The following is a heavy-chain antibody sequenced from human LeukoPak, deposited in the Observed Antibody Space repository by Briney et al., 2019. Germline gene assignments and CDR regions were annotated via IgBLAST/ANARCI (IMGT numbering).Heavy chain of an antibody. J-gene: IGHJ5*02. CDR3: ARVLTGGYDPLAGYGDYRTNWFDP. Sequence: PSETLSLTCTVSGGSISSYYWSWIRQPPGKGLEWIGYIYYSGSTNYNPSLKSRVTISVDTSKNQFSLKLSSVTAADTAVYYCARVLTGGYDPLAGYGDYRTNWFDPWGQGTLVTVSS. CDR2: IYYSGST. D-gene: IGHD4-17*01. CDR1: GGSISSYY. V-gene: IGHV4-59*01.